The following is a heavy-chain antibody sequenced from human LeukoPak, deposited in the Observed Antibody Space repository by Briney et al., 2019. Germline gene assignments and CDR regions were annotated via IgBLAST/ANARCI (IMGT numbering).Heavy chain of an antibody. V-gene: IGHV3-66*01. CDR3: ARGGGWLVRKWYFDL. D-gene: IGHD6-19*01. Sequence: SGGSLRLSCAASGFTVSLNYMSWVRQAPGKGLEWVSTLYSDGSTYYGDSVKGRFTISRDTSKSTLYLQMNSLRAEDTALYYCARGGGWLVRKWYFDLWGRGTLVTVSS. CDR1: GFTVSLNY. J-gene: IGHJ2*01. CDR2: LYSDGST.